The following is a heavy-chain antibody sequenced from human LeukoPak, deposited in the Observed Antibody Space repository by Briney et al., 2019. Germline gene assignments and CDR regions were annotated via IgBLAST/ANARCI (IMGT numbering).Heavy chain of an antibody. J-gene: IGHJ4*02. V-gene: IGHV3-23*01. Sequence: AMSWVRQAPGKXLEWVSAISGSGGSTYYADSVKGRFTISRDNSKNTLYLQMNSLRAEDTAVYYCAKVASRITMIVVVRGYYFDYWGQGTLVTVSS. D-gene: IGHD3-22*01. CDR3: AKVASRITMIVVVRGYYFDY. CDR2: ISGSGGST. CDR1: A.